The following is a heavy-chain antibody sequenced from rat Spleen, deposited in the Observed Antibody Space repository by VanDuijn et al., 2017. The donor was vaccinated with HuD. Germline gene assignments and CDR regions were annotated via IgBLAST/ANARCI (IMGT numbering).Heavy chain of an antibody. D-gene: IGHD2-3*01. V-gene: IGHV2-41*01. Sequence: QVQLKESGPGLVQPSQTLSLTCTVAGFSLTNYNVHWVRQPPGKGLEWMGINSNTGGTWYNSALKSRLSISKDTSESQVFLKMNNLQTEDTATYYCARDGYTLFDYWGQGVMVTVSS. CDR3: ARDGYTLFDY. CDR1: GFSLTNYN. CDR2: NSNTGGT. J-gene: IGHJ2*01.